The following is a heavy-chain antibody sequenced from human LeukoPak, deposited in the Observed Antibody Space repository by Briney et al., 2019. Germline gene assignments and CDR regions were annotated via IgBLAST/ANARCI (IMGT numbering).Heavy chain of an antibody. Sequence: HSGGSLRLSCEVPGFSLTTYGMLWVRQAPGKGLEWVAFIRSNGINTYYGDSVKGRFTISRDISKSTLYLQMNSLTTDDTALYFCAKDRPLKGGFDPWGQGSPVIVSS. D-gene: IGHD3-16*01. J-gene: IGHJ5*02. CDR2: IRSNGINT. V-gene: IGHV3-30*02. CDR1: GFSLTTYG. CDR3: AKDRPLKGGFDP.